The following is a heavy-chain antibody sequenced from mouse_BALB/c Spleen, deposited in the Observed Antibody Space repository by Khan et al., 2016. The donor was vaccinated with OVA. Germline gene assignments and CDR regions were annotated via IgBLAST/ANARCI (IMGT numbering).Heavy chain of an antibody. V-gene: IGHV3-2*02. D-gene: IGHD1-1*01. CDR2: ISYSGGT. CDR3: ARGNYYGYYFDY. Sequence: VQLKQSGPGLVKPSQSLSLTCTVTGYSITSGYAWNWIRQFPGNKLEWMGYISYSGGTSYNPSLKSRISITRDTSKNQFFLQLNSVTTEDTATYYCARGNYYGYYFDYWGQGTTLPVSS. J-gene: IGHJ2*01. CDR1: GYSITSGYA.